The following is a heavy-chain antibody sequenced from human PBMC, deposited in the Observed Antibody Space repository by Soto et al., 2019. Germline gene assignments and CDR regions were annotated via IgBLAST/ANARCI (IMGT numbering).Heavy chain of an antibody. D-gene: IGHD2-21*01. J-gene: IGHJ4*02. CDR1: GFTFRSYS. CDR2: ISRSGSQI. Sequence: GGSLRLSCAASGFTFRSYSMNWVRQAPGKGLEWVSSISRSGSQIYYADSVKGRFTISRDNSNNTLYVQMTSLRAEDTAVYYCARGLHSLFDYWGQGTLVTVSS. CDR3: ARGLHSLFDY. V-gene: IGHV3-21*01.